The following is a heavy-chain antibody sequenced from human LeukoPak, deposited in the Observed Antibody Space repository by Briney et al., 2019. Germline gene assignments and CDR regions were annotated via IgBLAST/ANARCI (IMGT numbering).Heavy chain of an antibody. CDR1: VSSISSGNY. J-gene: IGHJ5*02. CDR2: LHHVGSS. CDR3: TRGLASGVDP. V-gene: IGHV4-38-2*02. Sequence: SETLSLTCSVSVSSISSGNYWGWIRQSPGKGLEWIGSLHHVGSSHYNPSLESRVTISLDTSKNQFSLKMTSMTAADTGIYYCTRGLASGVDPWGQGILVTVSS.